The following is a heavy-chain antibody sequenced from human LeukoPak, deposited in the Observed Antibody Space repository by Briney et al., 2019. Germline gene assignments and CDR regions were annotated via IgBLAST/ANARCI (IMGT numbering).Heavy chain of an antibody. Sequence: SETLSLTCTVSGGSISSYYWGWIRQPPGKGLEWIGSIYYSGSTYYNPSLKSRVTISVDTSKNQFSLKLSSVTAADTAVYYCAVNYDFWSGYYTYWGQGTLVTVSS. D-gene: IGHD3-3*01. CDR2: IYYSGST. J-gene: IGHJ4*02. CDR3: AVNYDFWSGYYTY. CDR1: GGSISSYY. V-gene: IGHV4-39*01.